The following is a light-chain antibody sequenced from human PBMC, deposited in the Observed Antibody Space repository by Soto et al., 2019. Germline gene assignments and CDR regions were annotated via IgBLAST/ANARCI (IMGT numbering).Light chain of an antibody. Sequence: DIVMTQSPDSLAVSLGERATINCKSSQSVLYSSNNKNYLAWYQQKAGQPPKLLIYGAATREAGVPDRFSGPESGTHFNLTIIILQDEDVGFYCCEQYDTSPYTFGHGNK. CDR3: EQYDTSPYT. CDR1: QSVLYSSNNKNY. J-gene: IGKJ3*01. V-gene: IGKV4-1*01. CDR2: GAA.